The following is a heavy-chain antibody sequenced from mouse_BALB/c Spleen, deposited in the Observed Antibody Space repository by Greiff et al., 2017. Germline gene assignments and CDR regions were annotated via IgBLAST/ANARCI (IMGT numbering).Heavy chain of an antibody. CDR1: GYTFTSYW. CDR2: IDPSDSET. J-gene: IGHJ4*01. V-gene: IGHV1-69*02. CDR3: ARGGDYDGKAMDY. Sequence: QVQLQQPGAELVKPGAPVKLSCKASGYTFTSYWMNWVKQRPGRGLEWIGRIDPSDSETHYNQKFKDKATLTVDKSSSTAYIQLSSLTSEDSAVYSCARGGDYDGKAMDYWGQGTSVTVSS. D-gene: IGHD2-4*01.